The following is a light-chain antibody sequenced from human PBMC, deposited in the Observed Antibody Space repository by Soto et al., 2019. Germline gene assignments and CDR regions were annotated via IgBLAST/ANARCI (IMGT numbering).Light chain of an antibody. J-gene: IGKJ1*01. CDR3: QQRSNWPPWT. CDR2: DAS. Sequence: EIVLTQAPATLSLSPGERATLSCRASQSVSSYLAWYQQKPGQAPRLLIYDASNRATGIPARLSGSGSETDFALTISSLEPEDFAVYYSQQRSNWPPWTFGHGTKVEIK. CDR1: QSVSSY. V-gene: IGKV3-11*01.